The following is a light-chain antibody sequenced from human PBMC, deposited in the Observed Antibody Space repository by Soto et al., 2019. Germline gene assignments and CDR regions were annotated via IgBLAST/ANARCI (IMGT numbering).Light chain of an antibody. Sequence: EIVMTQSPATLSVSPGETATLSCRASQSVSSNLAWYQQKRGQAPRLLIYGASTRATGIPARFIGSGSGTDFTPTINSLQLEDFAVYYCQQYNKWVTFGPGTKVDLK. CDR3: QQYNKWVT. J-gene: IGKJ3*01. V-gene: IGKV3-15*01. CDR1: QSVSSN. CDR2: GAS.